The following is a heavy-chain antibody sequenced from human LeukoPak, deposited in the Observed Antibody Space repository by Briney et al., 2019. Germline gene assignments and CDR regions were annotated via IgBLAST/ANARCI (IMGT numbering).Heavy chain of an antibody. V-gene: IGHV3-23*01. CDR3: AKRSTFWTMTTVTSPPWDY. J-gene: IGHJ4*02. CDR2: ISGSGGST. Sequence: GGSLRLSCAASGFTFSSYAMSWVRQAPGKGLEWVSAISGSGGSTYYADSVKGRFAISRDNSKNTLYLQMNSLRAEDTAVYYCAKRSTFWTMTTVTSPPWDYWGQGTLVTVSS. D-gene: IGHD4-17*01. CDR1: GFTFSSYA.